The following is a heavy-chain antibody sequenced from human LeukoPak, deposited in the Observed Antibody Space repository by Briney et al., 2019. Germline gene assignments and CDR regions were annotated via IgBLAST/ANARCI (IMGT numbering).Heavy chain of an antibody. CDR2: ISSSGSTI. Sequence: PGGSLRLSCAASGFTFSSYEMNWVRQAPGKGLEWVSYISSSGSTIYYADSVKGRFTISRDNAKNSLYLQMNSLRAEDTAVYYCAGYFDWGPPTGMDVWGQGTTVTVSS. D-gene: IGHD3-9*01. V-gene: IGHV3-48*03. J-gene: IGHJ6*02. CDR1: GFTFSSYE. CDR3: AGYFDWGPPTGMDV.